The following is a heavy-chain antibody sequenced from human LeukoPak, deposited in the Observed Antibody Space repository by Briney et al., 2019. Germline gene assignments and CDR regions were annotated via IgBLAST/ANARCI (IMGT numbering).Heavy chain of an antibody. CDR3: ARKEGYNWNGVSLIDY. V-gene: IGHV1-46*01. D-gene: IGHD1-20*01. Sequence: AAVRVSCKASGYTFTSYYMHWVRQAPGQGLEWMGLINLSGGSTIYAQTFQGRVTITRDTPTSTVYMELSSVRSKDTAEYYVARKEGYNWNGVSLIDYWGQGTLVTVSS. CDR1: GYTFTSYY. J-gene: IGHJ4*02. CDR2: INLSGGST.